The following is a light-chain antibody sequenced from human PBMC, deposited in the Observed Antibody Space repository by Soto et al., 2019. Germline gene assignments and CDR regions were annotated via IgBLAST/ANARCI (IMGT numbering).Light chain of an antibody. CDR1: QSISTY. CDR2: RAS. J-gene: IGKJ1*01. V-gene: IGKV1-5*01. CDR3: QQHQTYST. Sequence: DIQMTQSPSSXSASVGERVSISCRASQSISTYLNWYQQQPGTAPXLLIYRASSVKSGVPPRFSGSGSGTEFTLTISSLQPDDFATYYCQQHQTYSTFCQGTKVDI.